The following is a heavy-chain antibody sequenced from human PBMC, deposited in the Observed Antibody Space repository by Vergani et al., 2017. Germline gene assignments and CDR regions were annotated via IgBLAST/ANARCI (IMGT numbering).Heavy chain of an antibody. Sequence: QVQLQESGPGLVKPSQTLSLTCTVSGGSISSGGYYWSWIRQHPGKGLEWIGYTSYSGSTYYNPSLKSRVTISVDTPENQLSLRLCSVTAADTAVYYCARGEEYSSLADYWGQGTLVTVSS. V-gene: IGHV4-31*03. D-gene: IGHD2-21*01. CDR1: GGSISSGGYY. J-gene: IGHJ4*02. CDR3: ARGEEYSSLADY. CDR2: TSYSGST.